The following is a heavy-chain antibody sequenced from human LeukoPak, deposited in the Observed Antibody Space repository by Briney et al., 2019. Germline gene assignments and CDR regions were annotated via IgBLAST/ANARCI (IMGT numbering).Heavy chain of an antibody. CDR1: GGSISSGDFP. Sequence: SQTLSLTCAVSGGSISSGDFPWNWIRQPPGKGLEWIGYIFHTGHTSYNPSLKSRVTISVDMSKNQLSLRLTSVTAAGTAVYYCARGFYGAGSHFDYWGQGTLVTVSS. J-gene: IGHJ4*02. D-gene: IGHD3-10*01. CDR3: ARGFYGAGSHFDY. CDR2: IFHTGHT. V-gene: IGHV4-30-2*01.